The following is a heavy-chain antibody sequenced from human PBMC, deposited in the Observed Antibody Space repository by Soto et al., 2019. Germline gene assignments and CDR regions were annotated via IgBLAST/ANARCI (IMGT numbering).Heavy chain of an antibody. J-gene: IGHJ4*02. V-gene: IGHV1-69*01. Sequence: QVHLVQSGAEVRKPGSSVKVSCKASGGTLSNSAVSWVRQAPGQGLEWMGGTIPIVGTTHYAQKFQGRVTFTADDSTNTAYMELSSLRTEDTAVYYCARGESSGTGDGDWGQGTLVTVSS. CDR3: ARGESSGTGDGD. D-gene: IGHD3-22*01. CDR2: TIPIVGTT. CDR1: GGTLSNSA.